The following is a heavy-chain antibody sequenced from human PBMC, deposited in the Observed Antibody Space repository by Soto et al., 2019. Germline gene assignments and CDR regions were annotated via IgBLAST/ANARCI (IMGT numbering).Heavy chain of an antibody. D-gene: IGHD3-10*01. V-gene: IGHV5-51*01. CDR2: IFPDDSDT. CDR3: ARLDYGSGTPHFDV. Sequence: PGESLKISCQVSGYSFTSYWIGWVRQMSGKGLEWKAMIFPDDSDTRYSPSFQGRVTISVDKSTSTASLQWHSLEASDTAMYYCARLDYGSGTPHFDVWGQGTQVTVSS. CDR1: GYSFTSYW. J-gene: IGHJ4*02.